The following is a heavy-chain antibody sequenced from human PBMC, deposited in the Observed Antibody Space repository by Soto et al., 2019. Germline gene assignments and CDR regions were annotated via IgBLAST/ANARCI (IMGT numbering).Heavy chain of an antibody. CDR3: VRGSTWFDY. D-gene: IGHD2-2*01. V-gene: IGHV3-48*01. CDR1: GFTFSTYS. Sequence: GGSLRLSCAASGFTFSTYSMNWVRQTPGRGLEWVSFISRALDTKYYADSVRGRFTISRDNAENSLYLQMNSLRAEDTAVYYCVRGSTWFDYWGRGTLVTVSS. CDR2: ISRALDTK. J-gene: IGHJ5*01.